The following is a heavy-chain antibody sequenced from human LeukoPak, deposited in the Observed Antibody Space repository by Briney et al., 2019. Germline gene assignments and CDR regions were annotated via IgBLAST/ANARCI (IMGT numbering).Heavy chain of an antibody. CDR2: ISSSGSTI. CDR1: GFTFSSYE. J-gene: IGHJ4*02. Sequence: GGSLRLSCAASGFTFSSYEMNWVRQAPGKGLEWVSYISSSGSTIYYADSGEGRFTISRDNAKNSLYLQMNSLRAEDTAVYYCAREDCSSTSCYDPSVSDYWGQGTLVTVSS. V-gene: IGHV3-48*03. D-gene: IGHD2-2*01. CDR3: AREDCSSTSCYDPSVSDY.